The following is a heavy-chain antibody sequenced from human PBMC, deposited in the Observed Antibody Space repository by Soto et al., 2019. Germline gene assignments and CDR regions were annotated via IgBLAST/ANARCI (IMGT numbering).Heavy chain of an antibody. V-gene: IGHV3-23*01. Sequence: PGGSLRLSCAASGFTFSSYAMSWVRQAPGKGLEWVSAISGSGGSTYYADSVKGRFTISRDNSKNTLYLQMNSLRSEDTAVYYCAKSSGYDYLCIDYWGQGTLVTVSS. J-gene: IGHJ4*02. CDR1: GFTFSSYA. D-gene: IGHD5-12*01. CDR2: ISGSGGST. CDR3: AKSSGYDYLCIDY.